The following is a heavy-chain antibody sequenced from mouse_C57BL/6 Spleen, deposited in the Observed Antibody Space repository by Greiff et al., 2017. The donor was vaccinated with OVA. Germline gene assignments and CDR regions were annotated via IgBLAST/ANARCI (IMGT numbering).Heavy chain of an antibody. V-gene: IGHV1-54*01. CDR1: GYAFTNYL. Sequence: QVQLQQSGAELVRPGTSVKVSCKASGYAFTNYLIEWVKQRPGQGLEWIGAINPGSGGTNYNEKFKGKATLTADKSSSTPYMQLSSLKSEDSAGYFWARGAAQATYVRVQGYYYDCWGQGTTLTVSS. CDR3: ARGAAQATYVRVQGYYYDC. J-gene: IGHJ2*01. D-gene: IGHD3-2*02. CDR2: INPGSGGT.